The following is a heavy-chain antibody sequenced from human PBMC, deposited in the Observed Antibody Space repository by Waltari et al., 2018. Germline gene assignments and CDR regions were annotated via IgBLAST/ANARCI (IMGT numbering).Heavy chain of an antibody. V-gene: IGHV1-69*13. Sequence: QVQLVQSGAEVKKPGSSVKVSCKASGGTFSSYAISWVRQAPGQGLEWMGGIIPICGTANNEQNVQGRGTMTADESTSTAYMELSSLRSEDTAVYYCARDVLEANYYGMDVWGQGTTVTVSS. D-gene: IGHD2-8*02. CDR1: GGTFSSYA. J-gene: IGHJ6*02. CDR2: IIPICGTA. CDR3: ARDVLEANYYGMDV.